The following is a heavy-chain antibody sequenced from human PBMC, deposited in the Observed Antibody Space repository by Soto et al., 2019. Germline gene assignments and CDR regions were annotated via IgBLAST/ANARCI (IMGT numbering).Heavy chain of an antibody. CDR1: GGTFIGYY. D-gene: IGHD6-19*01. CDR3: ARGFIAVAAKRPYFDY. V-gene: IGHV4-34*01. Sequence: SETLSLTCAVYGGTFIGYYWSWILQPPWKGLEWIGEINHSGSTNYNPSLKSRVTISVDTSKNQFSLKLSSVTAADTAVYYCARGFIAVAAKRPYFDYWGQGTLVTVSS. J-gene: IGHJ4*02. CDR2: INHSGST.